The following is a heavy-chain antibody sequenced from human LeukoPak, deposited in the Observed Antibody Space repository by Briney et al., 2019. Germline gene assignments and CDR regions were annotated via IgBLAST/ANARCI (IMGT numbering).Heavy chain of an antibody. J-gene: IGHJ4*02. CDR2: ISSSGDSA. CDR3: AKSNIVVVLAAADY. V-gene: IGHV3-23*01. Sequence: PGGSLRLSSVASGVSFSSYAMSWVRQTPGKGLEWGSGISSSGDSAYYADSVKGRFTISRDTSKNTVYLQMNSLRAEDTALYYCAKSNIVVVLAAADYWGPGILVTVSS. D-gene: IGHD2-15*01. CDR1: GVSFSSYA.